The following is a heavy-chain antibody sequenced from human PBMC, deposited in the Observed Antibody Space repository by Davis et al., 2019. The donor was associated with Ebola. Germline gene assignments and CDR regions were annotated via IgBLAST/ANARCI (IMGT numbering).Heavy chain of an antibody. CDR2: IYYSGST. CDR3: ARDWVVRKGVGGAYYYYGMDV. D-gene: IGHD2-15*01. CDR1: GGSISSYY. V-gene: IGHV4-59*01. J-gene: IGHJ6*02. Sequence: SETLSLTCTVSGGSISSYYWSWIRQPPGKGLEWIGSIYYSGSTYYNPSLKSRVTISVDTSKNQFSLKLSSVTAADTAVYYCARDWVVRKGVGGAYYYYGMDVWGQGTTVTVSS.